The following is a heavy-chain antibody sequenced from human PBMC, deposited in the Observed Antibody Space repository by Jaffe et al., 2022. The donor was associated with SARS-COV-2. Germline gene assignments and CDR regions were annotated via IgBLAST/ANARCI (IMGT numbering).Heavy chain of an antibody. Sequence: QVQLQESGPGLVKPSQTLSLTCTVSGGSISSGSYYWSWIRQPAGKGLEWIGRIYTSGSTNYNPSLKSRVTISVDTSKNQFSLKLSSVTAADTAVYYCARASGYDWRGAWFDPWGQGTLVTVSS. D-gene: IGHD5-12*01. CDR2: IYTSGST. V-gene: IGHV4-61*02. J-gene: IGHJ5*02. CDR1: GGSISSGSYY. CDR3: ARASGYDWRGAWFDP.